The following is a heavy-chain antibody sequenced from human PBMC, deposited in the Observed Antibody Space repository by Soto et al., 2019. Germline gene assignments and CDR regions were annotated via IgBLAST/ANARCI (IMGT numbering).Heavy chain of an antibody. V-gene: IGHV4-59*01. Sequence: SETLSLTCTVSGGYISSYYWSWIRQPPGKGLEWIGYIYYSGSTNYNPSLKSRVTISVDTSKNQFSLKLSSVTAADTAVYYCARTGYYDFWSSKMGAAFDIWGQGTMVTVSS. CDR1: GGYISSYY. CDR3: ARTGYYDFWSSKMGAAFDI. D-gene: IGHD3-3*01. CDR2: IYYSGST. J-gene: IGHJ3*02.